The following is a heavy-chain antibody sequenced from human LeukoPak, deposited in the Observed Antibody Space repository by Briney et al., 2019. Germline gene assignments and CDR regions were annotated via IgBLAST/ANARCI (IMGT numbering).Heavy chain of an antibody. J-gene: IGHJ4*02. CDR2: TRNKANSYIT. Sequence: GSLSLSCAASGFTFSDHFLDWVRQAPGKGLEWVGRTRNKANSYITEYAASVKGRFTISRDDSKNSLYLQMSSLKTDDTAMYYCASIRGTFGYWGQGTLVTVSS. CDR1: GFTFSDHF. D-gene: IGHD1-26*01. CDR3: ASIRGTFGY. V-gene: IGHV3-72*01.